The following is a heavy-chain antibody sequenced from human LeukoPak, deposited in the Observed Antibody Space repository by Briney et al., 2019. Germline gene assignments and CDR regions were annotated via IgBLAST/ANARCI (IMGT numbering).Heavy chain of an antibody. CDR3: AKGTPEHSSSWYSFDY. CDR1: GFTSSSYW. J-gene: IGHJ4*02. CDR2: IQQGGSAK. V-gene: IGHV3-7*03. Sequence: GGSLRLSCAASGFTSSSYWMSWVRQAPGKGLEWVANIQQGGSAKYYMDSVKGRFTISRDDAKSSLYLQMNSLRAEDTAVYYCAKGTPEHSSSWYSFDYWAREPWSPSPQ. D-gene: IGHD6-13*01.